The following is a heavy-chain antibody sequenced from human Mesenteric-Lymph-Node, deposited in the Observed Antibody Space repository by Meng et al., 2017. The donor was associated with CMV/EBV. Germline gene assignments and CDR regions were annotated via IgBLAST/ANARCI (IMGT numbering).Heavy chain of an antibody. CDR2: IYYSETT. V-gene: IGHV4-39*01. Sequence: GSLRLSCGVSGGSVHNTDYYWGWIRQPPGKGLEWIGSIYYSETTHYNPSLKSRVTISVDTSKNQVSLKMTSVTDADTAVYYCASPRGPTFDSFDIWGQGTMVTVSS. CDR3: ASPRGPTFDSFDI. D-gene: IGHD3-16*01. J-gene: IGHJ3*02. CDR1: GGSVHNTDYY.